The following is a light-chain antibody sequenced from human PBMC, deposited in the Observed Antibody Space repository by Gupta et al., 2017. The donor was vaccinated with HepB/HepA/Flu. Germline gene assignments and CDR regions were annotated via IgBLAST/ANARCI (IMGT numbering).Light chain of an antibody. CDR1: GSDLGNNNY. J-gene: IGLJ3*02. CDR3: SSYTSSRWV. CDR2: NVS. V-gene: IGLV2-14*01. Sequence: QSALTQPASVSGSPGQSITISCTGTGSDLGNNNYLSWYQQPPGKAPKVIIYNVSNRPSVVSNRFSGSKSDNTASLTISGLQADAEADYYCSSYTSSRWVFGGGTKLTVL.